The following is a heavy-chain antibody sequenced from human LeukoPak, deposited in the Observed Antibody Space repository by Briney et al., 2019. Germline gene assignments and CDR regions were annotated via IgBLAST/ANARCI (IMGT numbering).Heavy chain of an antibody. D-gene: IGHD3-22*01. Sequence: GGSLRLSCAASGFTSSSHSMNWVRQAPGKGLEWVSYISSSSSTIYYADSVKGRFTISRDNAKNSRYLQMNSLRAEDTAVYYCARGAYYYEDWGQGTLVTVSS. CDR3: ARGAYYYED. CDR2: ISSSSSTI. J-gene: IGHJ4*02. CDR1: GFTSSSHS. V-gene: IGHV3-48*01.